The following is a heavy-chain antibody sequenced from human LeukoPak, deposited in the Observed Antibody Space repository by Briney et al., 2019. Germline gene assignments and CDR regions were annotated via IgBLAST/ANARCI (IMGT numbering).Heavy chain of an antibody. V-gene: IGHV4-30-4*02. CDR2: VYHSELT. J-gene: IGHJ4*02. CDR3: ARVITRWSHFDY. CDR1: GGSISGADYY. D-gene: IGHD1-14*01. Sequence: QPSETLSLTCTVSGGSISGADYYWSWIRQPPGKGLEWIGYVYHSELTYYNPSLKSRLAISVDTSKNQFSLKLSSVTAADTAVYYCARVITRWSHFDYWGQGTLVTVSS.